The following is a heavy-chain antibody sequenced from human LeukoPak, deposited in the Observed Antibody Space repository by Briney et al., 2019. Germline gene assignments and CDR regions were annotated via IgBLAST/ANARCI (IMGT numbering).Heavy chain of an antibody. CDR3: ARHRVTMILNG. Sequence: SETLSLTCAVYGGSFSGYYWSWIRQPPGKGLEWIGEINHSGSTNYNPSLKSRVTISVDTSKNQFSLKLSSVTAADTAVYYCARHRVTMILNGWGQGTLVTVSS. V-gene: IGHV4-34*01. D-gene: IGHD3-22*01. CDR1: GGSFSGYY. J-gene: IGHJ4*02. CDR2: INHSGST.